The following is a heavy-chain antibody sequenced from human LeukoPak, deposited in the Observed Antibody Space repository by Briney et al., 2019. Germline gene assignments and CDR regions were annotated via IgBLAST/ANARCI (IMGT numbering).Heavy chain of an antibody. V-gene: IGHV3-30-3*01. CDR3: AREWDTMVRGAWDWFDP. J-gene: IGHJ5*02. Sequence: GRSLRLSCAASGFTFSSYAMHWVRQAPGKGLEWEAVISYDGSNKYYADSVKGRFTISRDNSKDTLYLQMNSLRAEDTAVYYCAREWDTMVRGAWDWFDPWGQGTLVTVSS. CDR1: GFTFSSYA. CDR2: ISYDGSNK. D-gene: IGHD3-10*01.